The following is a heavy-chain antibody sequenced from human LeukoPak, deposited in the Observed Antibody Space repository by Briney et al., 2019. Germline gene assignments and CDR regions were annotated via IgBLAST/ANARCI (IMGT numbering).Heavy chain of an antibody. V-gene: IGHV3-7*04. CDR1: GLNFRSFW. J-gene: IGHJ2*01. CDR3: ARGFYFSMTELYYLDL. Sequence: GGSLRLSSAVSGLNFRSFWMSWVRQAPGKGLEWVANIKQDGSEKFYVDSVKGRFTISRDNAKNSLYLQMNSLRAEDSAVYFCARGFYFSMTELYYLDLWGRGTLVTVSS. D-gene: IGHD2-8*01. CDR2: IKQDGSEK.